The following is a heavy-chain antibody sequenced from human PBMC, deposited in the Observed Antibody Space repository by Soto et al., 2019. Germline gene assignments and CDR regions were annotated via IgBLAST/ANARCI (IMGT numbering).Heavy chain of an antibody. V-gene: IGHV1-69*01. Sequence: QVQLVQSGAEVKKPGSSVKVSCKASGGTFSSYAISWVRQAPGQGLEWMGGIIPIFGTANYAQKFQGRGTITADESTSTAYMELSSLRSEDTAVYYCARDRRLRYFDWSPGGMDVWGQGTTVTVSS. CDR1: GGTFSSYA. D-gene: IGHD3-9*01. CDR2: IIPIFGTA. J-gene: IGHJ6*02. CDR3: ARDRRLRYFDWSPGGMDV.